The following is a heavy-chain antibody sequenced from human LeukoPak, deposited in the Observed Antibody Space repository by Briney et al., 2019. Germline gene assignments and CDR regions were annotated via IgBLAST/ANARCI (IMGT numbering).Heavy chain of an antibody. CDR3: AKPREASSGTGRYFDY. J-gene: IGHJ4*02. CDR1: GFTFSTYG. Sequence: GGSLRLSCVASGFTFSTYGMKWVRQAPGKGLEWVSSIGGGGADKYYADSVKGRFTISRDNSKNTLFLQMNSLRAEDTAVYYCAKPREASSGTGRYFDYWGQGTLVSVSP. D-gene: IGHD6-13*01. V-gene: IGHV3-23*01. CDR2: IGGGGADK.